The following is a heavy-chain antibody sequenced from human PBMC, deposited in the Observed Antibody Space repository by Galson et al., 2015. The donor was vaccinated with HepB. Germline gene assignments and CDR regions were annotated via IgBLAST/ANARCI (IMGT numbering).Heavy chain of an antibody. J-gene: IGHJ4*02. V-gene: IGHV2-5*02. CDR3: AQSSWIGGMGFFDY. CDR2: IYWDDDK. D-gene: IGHD3-10*01. CDR1: GFSLTTSGVG. Sequence: PALVKPTQTLTLACTFSGFSLTTSGVGVGWIRQPPGKALEWLALIYWDDDKRYSPSLMNRVTIDKDTSESQVVLTITNMDPLDTATYYCAQSSWIGGMGFFDYWGQGMLITVSS.